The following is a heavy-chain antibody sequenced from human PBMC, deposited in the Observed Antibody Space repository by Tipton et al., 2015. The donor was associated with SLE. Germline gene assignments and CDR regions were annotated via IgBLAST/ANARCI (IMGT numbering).Heavy chain of an antibody. J-gene: IGHJ4*02. V-gene: IGHV4-34*01. CDR1: GGSFSGYY. D-gene: IGHD1-26*01. Sequence: TLSLTCAVYGGSFSGYYWSWIRQPPGKGLEWIGEINNSGSTNYNPSLKSRVTISEDTSKKQFSLKLSSVTAADTALYYCARVGFYFDYRGQGTLITVSS. CDR3: ARVGFYFDY. CDR2: INNSGST.